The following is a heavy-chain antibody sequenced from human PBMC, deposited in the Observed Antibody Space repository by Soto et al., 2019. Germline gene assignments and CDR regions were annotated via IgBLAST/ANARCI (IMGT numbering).Heavy chain of an antibody. J-gene: IGHJ4*02. V-gene: IGHV4-34*01. CDR2: INHSGST. CDR3: ARGMDIAKIAY. CDR1: GGSFSGYY. Sequence: SETLSLTCAVYGGSFSGYYWSWIRQPPGKGLEWIGGINHSGSTTYNPSLNSRVTISVDMSKNQFSLKLTSVTAADTAVYYCARGMDIAKIAYWGQGTLVTVSS. D-gene: IGHD5-18*01.